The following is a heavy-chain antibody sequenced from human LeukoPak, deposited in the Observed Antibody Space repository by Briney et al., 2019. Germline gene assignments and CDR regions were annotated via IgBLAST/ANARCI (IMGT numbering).Heavy chain of an antibody. CDR3: TTDRGIAVRPLFDY. J-gene: IGHJ4*02. CDR1: GFTFIKGW. V-gene: IGHV3-15*01. D-gene: IGHD6-19*01. Sequence: GGSLRLSCTASGFTFIKGWMSWVRQAPGKGLEWVGRVKSKSDDGTIDYGAPVKGRFTISRDDSKNMLYLQMNSLQTEDTAVYYCTTDRGIAVRPLFDYWGQGTLVTVSS. CDR2: VKSKSDDGTI.